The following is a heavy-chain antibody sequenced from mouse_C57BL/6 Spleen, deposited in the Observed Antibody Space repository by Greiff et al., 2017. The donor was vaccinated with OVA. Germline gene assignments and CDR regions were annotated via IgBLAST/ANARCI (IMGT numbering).Heavy chain of an antibody. V-gene: IGHV1-64*01. CDR2: IHPNSGST. CDR1: GYTFTSYW. J-gene: IGHJ2*01. Sequence: QVQLQQPGAELVKPGASVKLSCKASGYTFTSYWMHWVKQRPGQGLEWIGMIHPNSGSTNYNEKFKSKATLTVDKSSSPAYMQLSSLASEDSAVYYCAREVVYFDYWGQGTTLTVSS. CDR3: AREVVYFDY. D-gene: IGHD1-1*02.